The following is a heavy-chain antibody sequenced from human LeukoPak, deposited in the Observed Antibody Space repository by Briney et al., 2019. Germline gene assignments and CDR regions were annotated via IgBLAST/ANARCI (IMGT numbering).Heavy chain of an antibody. J-gene: IGHJ4*02. D-gene: IGHD3-22*01. Sequence: GGSLRLSCAASGFTFSSYAMSWVRQAPGKGLEWVSAISGSGGSTYYADSVKGRFTISRDNSKNTLYLQMNSLRAEDTAVYYCPLYDSSGYYDYWGQGTLVTVSS. CDR1: GFTFSSYA. CDR2: ISGSGGST. CDR3: PLYDSSGYYDY. V-gene: IGHV3-23*01.